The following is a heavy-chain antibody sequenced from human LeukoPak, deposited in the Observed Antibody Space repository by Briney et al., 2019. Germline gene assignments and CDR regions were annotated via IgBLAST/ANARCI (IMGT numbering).Heavy chain of an antibody. D-gene: IGHD3-22*01. Sequence: PGGSLRLSCAASGFTFSSYAMSWVRQAPGKGLEWVSAISGSGGSTYYADSVKGRFTISRDNSKNTLYLQMNSLRAEDTAVYYCAGGEVSRYYDSRGYFDYWGQGTLVTVSS. CDR2: ISGSGGST. CDR1: GFTFSSYA. J-gene: IGHJ4*02. CDR3: AGGEVSRYYDSRGYFDY. V-gene: IGHV3-23*01.